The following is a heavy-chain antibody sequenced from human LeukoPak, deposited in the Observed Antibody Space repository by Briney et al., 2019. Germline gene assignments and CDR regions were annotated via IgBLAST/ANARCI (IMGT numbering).Heavy chain of an antibody. CDR3: AREDGYCSSTSCYTGAFDI. D-gene: IGHD2-2*01. Sequence: GGSLRLSCAASGFTFDDYGMSWVRQAPGKGLEWVSGINWNGGSTGYADSVKGRFTISRDNAKNSLYLQMNSLRAEDTALYYCAREDGYCSSTSCYTGAFDIWGQGTVVTVSS. J-gene: IGHJ3*02. CDR2: INWNGGST. CDR1: GFTFDDYG. V-gene: IGHV3-20*04.